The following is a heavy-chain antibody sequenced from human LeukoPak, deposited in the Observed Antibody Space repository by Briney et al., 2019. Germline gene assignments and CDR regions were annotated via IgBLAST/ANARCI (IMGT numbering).Heavy chain of an antibody. J-gene: IGHJ4*02. V-gene: IGHV4-59*11. CDR3: GRATGAPIFDY. D-gene: IGHD3-10*01. CDR2: IYYSGST. Sequence: SETLSLTCTVSGGSISSHYWSWIRQPPGKGLEWIGYIYYSGSTNYNPSLKSRVTISVDTSKNQFSLKLSSVTAADTAVYYCGRATGAPIFDYWGQGTLVTVSS. CDR1: GGSISSHY.